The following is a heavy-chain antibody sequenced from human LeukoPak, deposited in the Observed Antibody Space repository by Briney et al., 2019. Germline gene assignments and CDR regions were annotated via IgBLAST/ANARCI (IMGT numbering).Heavy chain of an antibody. CDR3: ARDRYYYDSSGYAFDI. D-gene: IGHD3-22*01. CDR1: GFTFSSYS. CDR2: ISSSSSTI. J-gene: IGHJ3*02. Sequence: GGSLRLSCAASGFTFSSYSMNWVRQAPGKGLEWVSYISSSSSTIYYADSVKGRFTISRDNAKNSLYLQMNSLRAEDTAVYYCARDRYYYDSSGYAFDIWGQGAMVTVSS. V-gene: IGHV3-48*01.